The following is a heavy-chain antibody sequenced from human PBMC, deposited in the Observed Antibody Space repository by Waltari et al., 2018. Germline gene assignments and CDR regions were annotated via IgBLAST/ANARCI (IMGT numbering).Heavy chain of an antibody. J-gene: IGHJ3*02. CDR1: GFTFSSYA. CDR2: ISGSCGST. V-gene: IGHV3-23*04. Sequence: EVQLVESGGGLVQPGGSLRLSCAASGFTFSSYAMRWVRQAPGQGLEWVSAISGSCGSTYYADSVKGRFTISRDNSKNTLYLQMNSLRAEDTAVYYCAQRSITIFGVVSGGAFDIWGQGTMVTVSS. CDR3: AQRSITIFGVVSGGAFDI. D-gene: IGHD3-3*01.